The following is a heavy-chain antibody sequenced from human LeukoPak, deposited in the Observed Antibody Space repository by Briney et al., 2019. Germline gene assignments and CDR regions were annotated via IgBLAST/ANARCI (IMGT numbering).Heavy chain of an antibody. J-gene: IGHJ5*02. CDR3: ARGSSIYDSSAYGFGP. Sequence: ASVKVSFKASGCTFTGYYMHWVRPAPGQGLEWMGWINPNSGGTNYAQKFQGRVTMTRDKSISTAYMELSRLRSDDTAVYYCARGSSIYDSSAYGFGPWGQGTLVTVSS. CDR1: GCTFTGYY. D-gene: IGHD3-22*01. V-gene: IGHV1-2*02. CDR2: INPNSGGT.